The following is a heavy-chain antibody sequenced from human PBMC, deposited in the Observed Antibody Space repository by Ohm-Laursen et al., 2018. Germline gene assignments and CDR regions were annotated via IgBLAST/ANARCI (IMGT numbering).Heavy chain of an antibody. CDR3: ARGGVGYCSSTSCYMAEYFQH. Sequence: SLRLSCAASGFTFSSYSMNWVRQAPGKALEWVSSISSSSSYIYYADSVKGRFTISRDNAKNSLYLQMNSLRAEDTAVYYCARGGVGYCSSTSCYMAEYFQHWGQGTLVTVSS. CDR2: ISSSSSYI. J-gene: IGHJ1*01. V-gene: IGHV3-21*01. D-gene: IGHD2-2*03. CDR1: GFTFSSYS.